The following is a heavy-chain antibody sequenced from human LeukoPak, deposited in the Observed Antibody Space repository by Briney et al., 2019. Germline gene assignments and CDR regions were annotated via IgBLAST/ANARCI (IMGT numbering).Heavy chain of an antibody. CDR3: ARVAVVMDHDY. J-gene: IGHJ4*02. CDR1: GFSFNVYS. Sequence: GWSLRLSCGASGFSFNVYSMSWVRQAPGKGLEWIAYITSSGRIIHYADSVKGRFTISRDNAKDSLYLQMNSLRVEDTAVYYCARVAVVMDHDYWGQGTLV. V-gene: IGHV3-48*01. CDR2: ITSSGRII. D-gene: IGHD2-15*01.